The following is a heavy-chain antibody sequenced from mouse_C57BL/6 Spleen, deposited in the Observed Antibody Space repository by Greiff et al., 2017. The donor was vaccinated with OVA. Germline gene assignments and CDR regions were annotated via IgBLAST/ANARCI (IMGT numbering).Heavy chain of an antibody. Sequence: VQLQQPGAELVMPGASVKLSCKASGYTFTSYWMHWVKQRPGQGLEWIGEIDPSDSYTNYNQKFKGKSTLTVDKSSSTAYMQLSSLTSEESAVYYCARPLSFGAMDYWGQGTSVTVSS. CDR2: IDPSDSYT. CDR1: GYTFTSYW. V-gene: IGHV1-69*01. J-gene: IGHJ4*01. CDR3: ARPLSFGAMDY.